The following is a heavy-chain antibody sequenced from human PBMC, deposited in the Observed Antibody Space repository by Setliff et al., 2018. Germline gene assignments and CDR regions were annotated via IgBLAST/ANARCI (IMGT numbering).Heavy chain of an antibody. Sequence: GASVKVSCKASGYSFTSNDINWVRQATGQGPEWMGWLNPSSGNTGYAPKFQGRVTITRSTSLSTAYMELSSLRSEDTAIYYCARAHSGSGFHDPFDIWGQGTMVTVSS. CDR1: GYSFTSND. J-gene: IGHJ3*02. CDR3: ARAHSGSGFHDPFDI. V-gene: IGHV1-8*03. CDR2: LNPSSGNT. D-gene: IGHD1-26*01.